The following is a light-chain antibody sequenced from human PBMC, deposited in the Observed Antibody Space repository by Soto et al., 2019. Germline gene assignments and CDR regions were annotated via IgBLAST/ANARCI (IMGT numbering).Light chain of an antibody. CDR1: QSVTHNY. J-gene: IGKJ5*01. Sequence: EIVLTQSPGTLSLSPGERATLSCRASQSVTHNYFACYQQTPAQAPRLLIYAASNRATGIPDRFSGSGSGTDFTLTISRLEPEDFAVYYCQQYNNWFSITFGQGTRLEI. CDR3: QQYNNWFSIT. V-gene: IGKV3-20*01. CDR2: AAS.